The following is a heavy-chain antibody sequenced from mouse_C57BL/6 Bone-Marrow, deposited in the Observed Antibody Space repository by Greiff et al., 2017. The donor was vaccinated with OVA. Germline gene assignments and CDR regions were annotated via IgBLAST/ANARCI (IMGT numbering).Heavy chain of an antibody. CDR2: IRNGGGST. J-gene: IGHJ1*03. V-gene: IGHV5-12*01. Sequence: EVQLVESGGGLVQPGGSLKLSCAASGFTFSDYYMYWVRQTPEKRLEWVAYIRNGGGSTYYPDTVKGRFTISRDNAKNTLYLQMSRLKSEDTAMYDCARSYDLDRYLDVWGTGTTVTVSS. CDR3: ARSYDLDRYLDV. D-gene: IGHD2-12*01. CDR1: GFTFSDYY.